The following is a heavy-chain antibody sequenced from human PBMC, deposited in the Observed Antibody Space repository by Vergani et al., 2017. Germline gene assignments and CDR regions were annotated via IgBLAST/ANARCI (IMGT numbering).Heavy chain of an antibody. CDR3: TRVEDYSGSYYGIPPDY. CDR1: GFTFGDYA. CDR2: IRSKAYGGTT. V-gene: IGHV3-49*03. D-gene: IGHD1-26*01. Sequence: EVQLVESGGGLVQPGRSLRLSCTASGFTFGDYAMSWFRQAPGKGLEWVGFIRSKAYGGTTEYAASVKGRFTISRDDSKSIAYLQMNSLKTEDTAVYYCTRVEDYSGSYYGIPPDYWGQGTLVTVSS. J-gene: IGHJ4*02.